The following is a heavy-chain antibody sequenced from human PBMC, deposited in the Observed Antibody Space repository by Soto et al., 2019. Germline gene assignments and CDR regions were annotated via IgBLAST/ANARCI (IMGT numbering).Heavy chain of an antibody. CDR2: ISSSSSYI. CDR3: ARGPGGYYGSSGYPSHYFDY. D-gene: IGHD3-22*01. CDR1: GFTFSSYS. V-gene: IGHV3-21*06. Sequence: GGPLRLSCAVSGFTFSSYSMNWVRQAPGKGLEWVSSISSSSSYIYYADSVKGRFTISRDNAKNSLYLQMNSLRAEDTAVYYCARGPGGYYGSSGYPSHYFDYWGQGTLVTSPQ. J-gene: IGHJ4*02.